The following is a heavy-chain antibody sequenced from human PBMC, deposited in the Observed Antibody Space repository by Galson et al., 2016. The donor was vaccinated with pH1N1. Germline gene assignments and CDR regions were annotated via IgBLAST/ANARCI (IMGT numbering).Heavy chain of an antibody. V-gene: IGHV4-34*01. CDR3: ARVGFGGKLGD. D-gene: IGHD3-10*01. J-gene: IGHJ4*02. CDR1: GGSFSDYY. CDR2: VNPSGST. Sequence: TLSLTCTVYGGSFSDYYWCWIRQPPGKGLEWIGEVNPSGSTIYNPSLNSRVIISADTSRNQFSLKLTSVTAADTAVYFCARVGFGGKLGDWGQGTQVTVSS.